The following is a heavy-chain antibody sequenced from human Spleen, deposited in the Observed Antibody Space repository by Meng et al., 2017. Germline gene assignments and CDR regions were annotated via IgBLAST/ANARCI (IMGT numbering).Heavy chain of an antibody. Sequence: SETLSLTCAVYGGSFSGYYWSWIRQPPGKGLEWIGEINHSGSTNYNPSLKSRVTISVDTSKNQFSLKLSSVTAADTAVYYCARTRTALARVFDYWGHGTLVTVSS. CDR2: INHSGST. D-gene: IGHD2-21*02. V-gene: IGHV4-34*01. CDR1: GGSFSGYY. CDR3: ARTRTALARVFDY. J-gene: IGHJ4*01.